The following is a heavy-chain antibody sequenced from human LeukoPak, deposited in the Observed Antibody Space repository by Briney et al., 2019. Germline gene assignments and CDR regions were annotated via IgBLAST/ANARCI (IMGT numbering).Heavy chain of an antibody. CDR2: IYPGDSDT. J-gene: IGHJ6*03. Sequence: GESLKVSCKGSGYSFTSYWIGWVRQMPGKGLEWMGIIYPGDSDTRYSPSFQGQVTISADKSISTAYLQWSSLKASDTAMYYCARLSDIVVVPAASGHMDVWGKGTTVTVSS. V-gene: IGHV5-51*01. D-gene: IGHD2-2*01. CDR3: ARLSDIVVVPAASGHMDV. CDR1: GYSFTSYW.